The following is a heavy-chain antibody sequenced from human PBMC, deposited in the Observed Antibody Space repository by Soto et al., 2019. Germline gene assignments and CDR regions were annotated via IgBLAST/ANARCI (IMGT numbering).Heavy chain of an antibody. CDR1: GFTFDDYA. CDR2: ISWNSGSI. D-gene: IGHD3-3*01. V-gene: IGHV3-9*01. J-gene: IGHJ3*02. CDR3: AKDIGAPFDI. Sequence: EVQLVESGGGLVQPGRFLRLSCAASGFTFDDYAMHWVRQAPGKGLEWVSGISWNSGSIGYADSVKGRFTISRDNAKNSLYLQMNSLRAEDTALYYCAKDIGAPFDIWGQGTMVTVSS.